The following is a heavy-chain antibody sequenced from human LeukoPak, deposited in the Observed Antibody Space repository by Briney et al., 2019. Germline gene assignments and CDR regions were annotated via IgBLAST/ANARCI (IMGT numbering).Heavy chain of an antibody. CDR2: IIPILGIA. Sequence: GASVKVSCKASGGTFSSYAIRWVRPAPGQGLAWMGRIIPILGIANYAQKFQGRVTITADKSTSTAYMELSSLRSEDTAVYYCASPRDGYNYGTGYFDYWGQGTLVTVSS. D-gene: IGHD5-24*01. V-gene: IGHV1-69*04. CDR1: GGTFSSYA. J-gene: IGHJ4*02. CDR3: ASPRDGYNYGTGYFDY.